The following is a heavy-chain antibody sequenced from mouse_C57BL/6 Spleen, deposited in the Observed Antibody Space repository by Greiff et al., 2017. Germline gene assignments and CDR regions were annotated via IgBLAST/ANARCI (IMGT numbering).Heavy chain of an antibody. J-gene: IGHJ2*01. D-gene: IGHD2-3*01. CDR1: GFTFSSYT. CDR2: ISGGGGNT. Sequence: DVKLVESGGGLVKPGGSLKLSCAASGFTFSSYTMSWVRQTPEQRLEWVATISGGGGNTYYPDSVKGRFTISRDNAKNTQYLQMSSLRSEDTALYYCARPDGYLYYFDYWGQGTTLTVSS. V-gene: IGHV5-9*01. CDR3: ARPDGYLYYFDY.